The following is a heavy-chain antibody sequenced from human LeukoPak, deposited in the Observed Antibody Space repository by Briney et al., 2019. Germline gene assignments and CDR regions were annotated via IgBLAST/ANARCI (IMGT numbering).Heavy chain of an antibody. V-gene: IGHV4-4*02. Sequence: SETLSLTCAVSGGSISSSNWWSWVRQPPGKGLEWIGEIYHSGSTNYNPSLKSRVTISVDTSKNQFSLKLSSVTAADTAVYYCASIAAAGTGLYYYYYMDVWGKGTTVTISS. CDR3: ASIAAAGTGLYYYYYMDV. CDR2: IYHSGST. CDR1: GGSISSSNW. J-gene: IGHJ6*03. D-gene: IGHD6-13*01.